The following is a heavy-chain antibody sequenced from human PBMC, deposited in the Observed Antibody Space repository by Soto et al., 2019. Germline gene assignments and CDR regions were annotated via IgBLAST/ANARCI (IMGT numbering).Heavy chain of an antibody. J-gene: IGHJ4*02. Sequence: SETLSLTCVVSGGSITSYYWSWIRQPAGKGLEWIGRIYTSGSTNYNPSLKSRVTMSVDTSKNQFSLKLSSVTAADTAVYYCAGEGIAARPGYWGQGTLVTVSS. CDR2: IYTSGST. V-gene: IGHV4-4*07. D-gene: IGHD6-6*01. CDR3: AGEGIAARPGY. CDR1: GGSITSYY.